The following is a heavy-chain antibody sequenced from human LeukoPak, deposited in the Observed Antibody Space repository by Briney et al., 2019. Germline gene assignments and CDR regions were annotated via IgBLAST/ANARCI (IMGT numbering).Heavy chain of an antibody. J-gene: IGHJ4*02. V-gene: IGHV1-69*05. CDR2: IIPIFGTA. D-gene: IGHD3-22*01. CDR3: ARLSGPYYYDSSGYPPYFDY. Sequence: ASVKVPCKASGGTFSSYAISWVRQAPGQGLEWMGRIIPIFGTANYAQKFQGRVTITTDESTSTAYMELSSLRSEDTAVYYCARLSGPYYYDSSGYPPYFDYWGQGTLVTVSS. CDR1: GGTFSSYA.